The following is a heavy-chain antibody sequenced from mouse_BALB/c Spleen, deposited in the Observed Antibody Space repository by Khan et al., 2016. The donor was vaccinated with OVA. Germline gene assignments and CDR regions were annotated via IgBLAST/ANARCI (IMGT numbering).Heavy chain of an antibody. D-gene: IGHD1-1*01. J-gene: IGHJ4*01. CDR2: IYPGNGNT. V-gene: IGHV1-63*02. Sequence: QVQLQQSGAELVRPGTSVKMSCKAAGYTFTNYWIGWVKQRPGHGLEWIGDIYPGNGNTNYNEKFKGKATLTTDTSSSTAYMQLSSLTSEDSAIYYCARPYYYGSSYATMDDWGQGTSVTVSS. CDR1: GYTFTNYW. CDR3: ARPYYYGSSYATMDD.